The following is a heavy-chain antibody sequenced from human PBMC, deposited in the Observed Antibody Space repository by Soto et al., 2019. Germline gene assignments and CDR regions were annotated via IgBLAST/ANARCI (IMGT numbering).Heavy chain of an antibody. D-gene: IGHD2-2*01. CDR3: ARDPLKPIVVVPAATPTQRGMEV. Sequence: SETLSLTCTVSVVSISSGDYYCSWIRQPPGKGLEWIGYIYYSGSTYYNPSLKSRVTISVDTSKNQFSLKLSSVTAADTAVYYCARDPLKPIVVVPAATPTQRGMEVWGQGTTVTVSS. V-gene: IGHV4-30-4*01. CDR2: IYYSGST. CDR1: VVSISSGDYY. J-gene: IGHJ6*01.